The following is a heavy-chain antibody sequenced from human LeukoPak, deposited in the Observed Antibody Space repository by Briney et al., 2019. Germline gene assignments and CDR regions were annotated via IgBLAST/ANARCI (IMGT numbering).Heavy chain of an antibody. V-gene: IGHV4-31*03. J-gene: IGHJ3*02. CDR2: IYYTGST. Sequence: NASHTLFLTGTVLGRSITSAVDYWSLIRQHPGKGLKWRGYIYYTGSTYCNPSLKSRLTKSADTSKNQFSLDESSMTAADTAVYYCARAAWRGSNSRDAFDIWGQGTVVTVSS. CDR3: ARAAWRGSNSRDAFDI. D-gene: IGHD4/OR15-4a*01. CDR1: GRSITSAVDY.